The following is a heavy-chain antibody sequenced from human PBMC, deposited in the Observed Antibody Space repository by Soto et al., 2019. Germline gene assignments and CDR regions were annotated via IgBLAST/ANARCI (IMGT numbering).Heavy chain of an antibody. V-gene: IGHV4-30-4*01. CDR3: ARARYYGSGSYFQYYYGMDV. Sequence: SETLSLTCTVSGGSISSGDYYWSWIRHPPGKGLEWIGYIYYSGSTYYNPSLKSRVTISVDTSKNQFSLKLSSVTAADTAVYYCARARYYGSGSYFQYYYGMDVWGQGTTVT. D-gene: IGHD3-10*01. CDR2: IYYSGST. CDR1: GGSISSGDYY. J-gene: IGHJ6*02.